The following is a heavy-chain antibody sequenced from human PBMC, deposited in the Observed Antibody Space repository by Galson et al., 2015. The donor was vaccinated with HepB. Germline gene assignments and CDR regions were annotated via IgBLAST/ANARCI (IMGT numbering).Heavy chain of an antibody. J-gene: IGHJ4*02. CDR3: TRDGAAWSKGHFDY. CDR2: IWYDGSNK. D-gene: IGHD6-13*01. Sequence: SLRLSCAASGFTFSSYGMHWVRQAPGKGLEWVAVIWYDGSNKYYADSVKGRFTISRDNSKNTLYLQMNSLRAEDTAVYYCTRDGAAWSKGHFDYWGQGTLVTVSS. CDR1: GFTFSSYG. V-gene: IGHV3-33*08.